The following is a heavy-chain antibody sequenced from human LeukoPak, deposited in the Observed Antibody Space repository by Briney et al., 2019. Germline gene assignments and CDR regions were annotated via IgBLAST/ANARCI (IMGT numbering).Heavy chain of an antibody. J-gene: IGHJ3*02. V-gene: IGHV4-39*01. CDR3: SMVPAAQEEAFDI. D-gene: IGHD2-2*01. Sequence: PSETLSLTCTVSGGSISSSSYYWGWIRQPPGKGLEWIGSIYYSGSTYYNPSLKSRVTISVDTSKNQFSLKLSSVTAADTAVYYCSMVPAAQEEAFDIWGQGTMVPSLQ. CDR2: IYYSGST. CDR1: GGSISSSSYY.